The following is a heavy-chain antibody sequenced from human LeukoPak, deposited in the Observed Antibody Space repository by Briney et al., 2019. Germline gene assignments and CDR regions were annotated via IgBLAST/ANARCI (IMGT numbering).Heavy chain of an antibody. CDR2: IYYSGST. V-gene: IGHV4-39*01. J-gene: IGHJ6*03. CDR3: ARHSRYCSSTSCYARSYYMDV. D-gene: IGHD2-2*01. Sequence: SETLSLTCSVSGGSISSSSYSWGWVRQPPGKGLEWIARIYYSGSTYYNPSLKSRVTISVDTSKNQFSLKLSSVTAADTAVYYCARHSRYCSSTSCYARSYYMDVWGKGTTVTISS. CDR1: GGSISSSSYS.